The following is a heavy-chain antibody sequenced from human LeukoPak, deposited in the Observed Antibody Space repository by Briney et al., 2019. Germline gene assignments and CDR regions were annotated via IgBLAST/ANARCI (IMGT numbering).Heavy chain of an antibody. CDR2: INPNSGGT. D-gene: IGHD5-18*01. V-gene: IGHV1-2*06. J-gene: IGHJ4*02. CDR3: AEVDTAMASFDY. Sequence: GASVKVSCKASGYTFTGYYMHWVRQAPGQGLEWMGRINPNSGGTNYAQKFQGRVTITTDESTSTAYMELSSLRSEDTAVYYCAEVDTAMASFDYWGQGTLVTVSS. CDR1: GYTFTGYY.